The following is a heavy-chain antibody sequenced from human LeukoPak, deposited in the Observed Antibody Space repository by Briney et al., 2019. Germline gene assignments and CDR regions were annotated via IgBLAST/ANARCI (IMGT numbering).Heavy chain of an antibody. J-gene: IGHJ4*02. D-gene: IGHD5-18*01. CDR1: GFTFSSYA. CDR3: ARDRYSYSYGGSFDY. V-gene: IGHV3-30*04. Sequence: GGSLRLSCAASGFTFSSYAMSWVRQAPGKGLEWVAVISYDGSNKYYADSVKGRFTISRDNSKNTLYLQMNSLRAEDTAVYFCARDRYSYSYGGSFDYWAQGTLVTVSS. CDR2: ISYDGSNK.